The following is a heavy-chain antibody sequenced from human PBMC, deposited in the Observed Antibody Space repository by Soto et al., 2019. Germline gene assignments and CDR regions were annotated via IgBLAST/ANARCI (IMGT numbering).Heavy chain of an antibody. J-gene: IGHJ4*02. CDR3: ARGELLWFGELLR. D-gene: IGHD3-10*01. Sequence: QVQLVQSGAEVKKPGASVKVSCKASGYTFTSYEINWVRQATGQGLEWMGWMNPNSGDTGYAQKYQGRVTMTRNTSISTAYMELSSLRSEDTAVYYCARGELLWFGELLRWGQGTLVTVSS. CDR1: GYTFTSYE. V-gene: IGHV1-8*01. CDR2: MNPNSGDT.